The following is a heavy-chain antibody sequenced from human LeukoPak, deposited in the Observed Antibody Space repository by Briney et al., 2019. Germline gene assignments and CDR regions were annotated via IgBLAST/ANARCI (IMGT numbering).Heavy chain of an antibody. CDR3: ARRGNMSSHAFDI. CDR2: IKSSDTST. J-gene: IGHJ3*02. CDR1: GFSFSDSY. V-gene: IGHV3-11*01. D-gene: IGHD2/OR15-2a*01. Sequence: PGGSLRLSCAASGFSFSDSYMSWIRQAPRQGLEWLSYIKSSDTSTFYADSVKGRFTVSRDNAKNSLYLQMNSLRAEDTAVYYCARRGNMSSHAFDIWGQGTVVTVSS.